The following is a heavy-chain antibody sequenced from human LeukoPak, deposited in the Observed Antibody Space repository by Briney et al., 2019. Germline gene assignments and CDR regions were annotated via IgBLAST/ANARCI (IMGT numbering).Heavy chain of an antibody. CDR1: GLTFSNTW. V-gene: IGHV3-15*01. D-gene: IGHD3-10*01. J-gene: IGHJ4*02. CDR3: VGSYLGY. CDR2: ITSQTDGGTT. Sequence: GGSLRLSCAASGLTFSNTWMTWVRQAPGKGLEWVGRITSQTDGGTTDYTTPVKGRFIISRDDSKNALYLQMNSLTAEDTAVYYCVGSYLGYWGQGTLVTVSS.